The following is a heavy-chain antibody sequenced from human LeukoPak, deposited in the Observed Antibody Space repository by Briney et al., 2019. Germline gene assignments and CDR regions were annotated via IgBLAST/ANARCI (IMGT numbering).Heavy chain of an antibody. CDR3: ARDFEEDTTFDS. D-gene: IGHD3-9*01. J-gene: IGHJ4*02. CDR1: GFTFSDYY. CDR2: INSDGSDT. Sequence: AGGSLRLSCAASGFTFSDYYMSWVRQTPGKGLVWVSRINSDGSDTSYADSVEGRFTISRDNAKNTLYLQLNSLGAEDTGVYFCARDFEEDTTFDSWGQGTLVTVSS. V-gene: IGHV3-74*01.